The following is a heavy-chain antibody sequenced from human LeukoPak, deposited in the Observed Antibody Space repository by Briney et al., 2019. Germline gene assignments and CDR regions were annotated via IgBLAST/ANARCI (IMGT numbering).Heavy chain of an antibody. CDR3: ARGGRITMIVVVPTSFDY. Sequence: ASVKVSCTASGYTFTSYYMHWVRQAPGQGLEWMGIINPSGGSTSYAQKFQGRVTMTRDTSTSTVYMELSSLRSEDTAVYCCARGGRITMIVVVPTSFDYWGQGTLVTVSS. CDR1: GYTFTSYY. J-gene: IGHJ4*02. CDR2: INPSGGST. D-gene: IGHD3-22*01. V-gene: IGHV1-46*01.